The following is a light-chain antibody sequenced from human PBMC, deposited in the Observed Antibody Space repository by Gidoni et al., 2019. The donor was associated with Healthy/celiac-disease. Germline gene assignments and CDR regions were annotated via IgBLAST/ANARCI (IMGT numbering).Light chain of an antibody. CDR3: QQRYSTPRT. CDR1: QSISSY. Sequence: DIQMTQSPSSLSASVRDRVTITCRASQSISSYLNWYQQKPGKAPKLLIYAGSSLQRGVPSRFSGRGSGTDFTLTISSFQPEDFATYYCQQRYSTPRTFGQGTKVEIK. V-gene: IGKV1-39*01. J-gene: IGKJ1*01. CDR2: AGS.